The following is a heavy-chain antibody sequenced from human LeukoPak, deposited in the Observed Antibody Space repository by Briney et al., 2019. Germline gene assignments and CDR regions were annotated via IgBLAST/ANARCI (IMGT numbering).Heavy chain of an antibody. Sequence: GESLKISCKGSGYSFTSYWIGWVRQMPGKGLEWMGIIYPGDSDTRYSPSFQGQVTISADKSISTAYLPWSSLKASDTAMYYCARLVTTGYYYMDVWGKGTTVTVSS. J-gene: IGHJ6*03. CDR1: GYSFTSYW. D-gene: IGHD4-17*01. CDR2: IYPGDSDT. V-gene: IGHV5-51*01. CDR3: ARLVTTGYYYMDV.